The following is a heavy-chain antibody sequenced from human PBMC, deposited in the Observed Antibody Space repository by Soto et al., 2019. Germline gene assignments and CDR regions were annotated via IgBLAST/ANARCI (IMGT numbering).Heavy chain of an antibody. D-gene: IGHD3-22*01. CDR1: GRSITSYY. J-gene: IGHJ4*02. CDR2: IYDNGIT. CDR3: ARTYDSNGYANEFDS. Sequence: QVVLQESGPGLVKPSETLSLTCSVSGRSITSYYWSWVRQPPGKGLEWIGYIYDNGITSQNPSLKSRGTMAAKTSQDPFSLKLTFGTGADTAVYYCARTYDSNGYANEFDSWGQGILVTVTS. V-gene: IGHV4-59*12.